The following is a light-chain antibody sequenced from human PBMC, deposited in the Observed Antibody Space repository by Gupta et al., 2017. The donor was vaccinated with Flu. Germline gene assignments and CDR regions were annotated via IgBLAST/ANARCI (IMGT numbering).Light chain of an antibody. CDR3: QTWGTGIRV. CDR1: SGHSSDA. V-gene: IGLV4-69*01. J-gene: IGLJ3*02. CDR2: LNSDGSH. Sequence: QLVLTQSPSASASLGTSVKLTCTLSSGHSSDAIAWHQQQPEKGPRYLMKLNSDGSHSKGDGIPDRFSGSSSGAARYLTISSLQVEDEDDYYCQTWGTGIRVFGGGTKLTVL.